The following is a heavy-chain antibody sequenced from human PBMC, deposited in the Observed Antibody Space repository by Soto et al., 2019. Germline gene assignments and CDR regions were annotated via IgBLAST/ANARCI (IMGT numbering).Heavy chain of an antibody. CDR3: GKVSTYYYDSTFDY. D-gene: IGHD3-22*01. V-gene: IGHV3-30*18. CDR2: ISYDGNYK. Sequence: QVQLVESGGGVVQPGGSLRLSCAASGFTFSSYDMHWVRQAPGKGLEWVAIISYDGNYKYYADSVKGRFTISRDNSKNTLYLQMNSLRAEDTAVYYCGKVSTYYYDSTFDYWGQGTLVTVSS. J-gene: IGHJ4*02. CDR1: GFTFSSYD.